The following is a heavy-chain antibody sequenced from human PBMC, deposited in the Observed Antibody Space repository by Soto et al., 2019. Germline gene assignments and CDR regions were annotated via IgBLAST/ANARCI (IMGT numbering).Heavy chain of an antibody. CDR1: GFTFSSYA. CDR2: ISGSGGST. J-gene: IGHJ4*02. V-gene: IGHV3-23*01. CDR3: AKSYYDILTGYCDY. Sequence: GGSLRLSCAASGFTFSSYAMSWVRQAPGKGLEWVSAISGSGGSTYYADSVKGRFAISRDNSKNTLYLQMNSLRAEDTAVYYCAKSYYDILTGYCDYWGQGTLVTVSS. D-gene: IGHD3-9*01.